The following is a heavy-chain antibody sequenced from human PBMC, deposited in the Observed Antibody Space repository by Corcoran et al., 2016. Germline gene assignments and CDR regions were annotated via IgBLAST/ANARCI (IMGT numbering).Heavy chain of an antibody. CDR2: IIPIFGTA. V-gene: IGHV1-69*06. CDR1: GGTFSSYA. J-gene: IGHJ4*02. D-gene: IGHD2-15*01. Sequence: QVQLVQSGAEVQKPGASVKVCCKASGGTFSSYAMSWVRQARGQGLEWMAGIIPIFGTANYAQKFQGRVTITAVKSTSTAYMELSSLRSEDTAVYCCAYCSGGSCYPPHFDYCGQETLVTVSS. CDR3: AYCSGGSCYPPHFDY.